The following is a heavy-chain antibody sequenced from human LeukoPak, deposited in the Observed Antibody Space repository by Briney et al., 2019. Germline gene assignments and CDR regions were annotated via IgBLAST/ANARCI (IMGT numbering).Heavy chain of an antibody. D-gene: IGHD7-27*01. CDR1: GYTFTSYY. V-gene: IGHV1-46*01. CDR2: INPSGGST. J-gene: IGHJ4*02. Sequence: ASVKVSRKASGYTFTSYYMHWVRQAPGQGLEWMGIINPSGGSTSYAQKFQGRVTMTRDTSTSTVYMELSSLRSEDTAVYYCARDSPWGGFDYWGQGTLVTVSS. CDR3: ARDSPWGGFDY.